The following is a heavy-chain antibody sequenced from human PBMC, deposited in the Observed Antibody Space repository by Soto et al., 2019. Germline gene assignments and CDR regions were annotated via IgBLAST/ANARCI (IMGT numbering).Heavy chain of an antibody. CDR2: VTAFNGDT. V-gene: IGHV1-18*01. CDR3: ARDGRVSFYYYGMDV. J-gene: IGHJ6*02. Sequence: QVLLVQSGAEVKRPGASVKVSCKASGYTFSNYGITWVRQAPGHGLEWLGWVTAFNGDTNYAQNVQGRVTLTIDTSTETAYMELRSLRPDDTAVYYCARDGRVSFYYYGMDVWGQGTTVIVSS. CDR1: GYTFSNYG.